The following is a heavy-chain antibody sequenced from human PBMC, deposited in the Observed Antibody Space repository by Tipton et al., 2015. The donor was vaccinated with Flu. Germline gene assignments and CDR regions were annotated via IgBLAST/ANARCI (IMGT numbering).Heavy chain of an antibody. CDR3: ARDRPYCTNGVCYNDGVDV. J-gene: IGHJ6*02. D-gene: IGHD2-8*01. CDR1: GGTFSSYA. V-gene: IGHV1-69*01. CDR2: IIPIFGTA. Sequence: QLVQSGAEVKKPGSSVKVSCKASGGTFSSYAISWVRQAPGQGLEWMGGIIPIFGTANYAQKFQGRVTITADESTSTAYMELSSLRSEDTAVYYCARDRPYCTNGVCYNDGVDVWGQGTTVTVSS.